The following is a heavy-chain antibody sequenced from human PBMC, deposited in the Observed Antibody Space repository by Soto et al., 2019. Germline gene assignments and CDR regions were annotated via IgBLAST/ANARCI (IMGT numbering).Heavy chain of an antibody. CDR1: GYTFTSYY. CDR2: INPNSGGT. J-gene: IGHJ3*02. D-gene: IGHD1-1*01. CDR3: ARDQGGGSLTTNDNGAFDI. V-gene: IGHV1-2*04. Sequence: AAVKVSCKASGYTFTSYYMHWVRQAPGQGLEWMGWINPNSGGTNYAQKFQGWVTMTRDTSISTAYMELSRLRSDDTAVYYCARDQGGGSLTTNDNGAFDIWGQGTMVTVSS.